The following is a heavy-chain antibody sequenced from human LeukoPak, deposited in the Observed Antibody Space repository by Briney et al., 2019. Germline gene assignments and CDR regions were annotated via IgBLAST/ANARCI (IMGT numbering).Heavy chain of an antibody. D-gene: IGHD5-18*01. V-gene: IGHV4-34*01. CDR3: ARGRLQLWSFPLPYNHYAIDV. CDR1: GGSFSGYY. J-gene: IGHJ6*02. CDR2: INHSGST. Sequence: SETLSLTCAVYGGSFSGYYWSWIRQPPGKGLEWIGEINHSGSTNYNPSLKSRVTISVDTSKNQFSLKPSSVTAADTAVYFCARGRLQLWSFPLPYNHYAIDVWGQGTTVTVSS.